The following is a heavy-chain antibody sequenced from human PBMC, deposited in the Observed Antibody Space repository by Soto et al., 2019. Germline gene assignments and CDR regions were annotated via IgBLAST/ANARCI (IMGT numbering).Heavy chain of an antibody. D-gene: IGHD1-1*01. CDR2: IYRSGST. V-gene: IGHV4-4*02. CDR3: ARGGELEYPFFDY. J-gene: IGHJ4*02. Sequence: QVQLQESGPGLVKPSGTLSLTCTVSSGSISSNTWWSWVRQPPGKGLEWIGEIYRSGSTNYNPSLKSRVTISIDKSKNQLSLRLTSVTAADTAVYYCARGGELEYPFFDYWGQGTLVTVSS. CDR1: SGSISSNTW.